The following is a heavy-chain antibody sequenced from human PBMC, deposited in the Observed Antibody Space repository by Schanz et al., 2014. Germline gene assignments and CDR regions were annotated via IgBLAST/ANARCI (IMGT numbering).Heavy chain of an antibody. CDR1: GYTLKNYG. CDR2: ISAYNGHT. V-gene: IGHV1-18*01. J-gene: IGHJ5*02. D-gene: IGHD2-2*01. CDR3: ARDRRRYCSTASCLHDNWFDP. Sequence: QAQLMQPGPELKRPGASVKVSCTASGYTLKNYGISWARQAPGQGLEWMGWISAYNGHTDYAQKLQGRVTLTTDTSTSTAYMELRNLRSDDTAVYYCARDRRRYCSTASCLHDNWFDPWGQGTLVTVSA.